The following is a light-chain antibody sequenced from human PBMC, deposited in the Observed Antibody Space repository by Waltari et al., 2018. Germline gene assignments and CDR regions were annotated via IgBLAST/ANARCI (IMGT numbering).Light chain of an antibody. Sequence: QSALTQPASVSGSPGQSTTISCSGTDGAVGPYDFVSWYQQHPGKAPHLIIYEVSNRPSGISNRFSASKSGNTASLTISGLQAEDEADYYCSSYTTSSAPGVFGTGTRVTVL. CDR2: EVS. V-gene: IGLV2-14*01. CDR1: DGAVGPYDF. CDR3: SSYTTSSAPGV. J-gene: IGLJ1*01.